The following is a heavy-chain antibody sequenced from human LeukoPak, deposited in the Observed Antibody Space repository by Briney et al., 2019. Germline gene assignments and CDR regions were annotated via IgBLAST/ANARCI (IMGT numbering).Heavy chain of an antibody. Sequence: SVKVSCKASGGTSSSYAISWVRQAPGQGLEWMGRIIPIFGTANYAQKFQGRVTITTDESTSTAYMELSSLRSEDTAVYYCASPGPSDGLKQYYDYVWGSNRLDYWGQGTLVTVSS. CDR3: ASPGPSDGLKQYYDYVWGSNRLDY. V-gene: IGHV1-69*05. J-gene: IGHJ4*02. CDR1: GGTSSSYA. CDR2: IIPIFGTA. D-gene: IGHD3-16*02.